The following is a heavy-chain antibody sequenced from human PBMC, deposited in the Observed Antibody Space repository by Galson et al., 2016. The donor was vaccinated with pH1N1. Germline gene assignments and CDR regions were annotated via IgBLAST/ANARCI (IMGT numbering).Heavy chain of an antibody. CDR2: IYTGGST. J-gene: IGHJ4*02. CDR1: GLTVSSNY. V-gene: IGHV3-66*02. CDR3: AREREAGSFDL. Sequence: SLRLSCAASGLTVSSNYMSWVRQAPGKGLEWVSIIYTGGSTYYTDSVKGRFSISRDESKNALYLQMNSLRPDDTAVYYCAREREAGSFDLWGQGTIVTVST. D-gene: IGHD1-26*01.